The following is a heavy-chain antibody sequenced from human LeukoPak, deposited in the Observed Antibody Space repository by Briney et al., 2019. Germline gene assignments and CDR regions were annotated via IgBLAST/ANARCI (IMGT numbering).Heavy chain of an antibody. CDR3: AKDSPDAYYASGSYWDY. J-gene: IGHJ4*02. CDR2: ISGSDST. CDR1: GFTFSSYA. V-gene: IGHV3-23*01. D-gene: IGHD3-10*01. Sequence: GGSLRLSCAASGFTFSSYAMSWVRKAPGKGLEGVSAISGSDSTYYADSVKGRFTISRDNSKNTLYLQMNSLRAEDTAVYYCAKDSPDAYYASGSYWDYWGQGTLVTVSS.